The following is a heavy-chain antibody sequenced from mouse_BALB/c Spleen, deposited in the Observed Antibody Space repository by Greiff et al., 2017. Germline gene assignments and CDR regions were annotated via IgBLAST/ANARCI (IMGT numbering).Heavy chain of an antibody. V-gene: IGHV5-17*02. Sequence: EVKLVESGGGLVQPGGSRKLSCAASGFTFSSFGMHWVRQAPEKGLEWVAYISSGSSTIYYADTVKGRFTISRVNPKNTLFLQMTSLRSEDTAMYYCARWEKGFAYWGQGTLVTVSA. CDR1: GFTFSSFG. CDR2: ISSGSSTI. J-gene: IGHJ3*01. D-gene: IGHD4-1*01. CDR3: ARWEKGFAY.